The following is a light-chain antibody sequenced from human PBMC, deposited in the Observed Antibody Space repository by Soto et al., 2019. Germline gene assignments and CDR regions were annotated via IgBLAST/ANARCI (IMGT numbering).Light chain of an antibody. J-gene: IGLJ1*01. CDR2: EVS. Sequence: ALTQPASVSGSPGQSITISCTGTSSDVGSYNLVSWYQQYPGKAPKLMIYEVSYRPSGVSNRFSGSKSGNTASLTISGLQAEDEADYYCSSFTTTSTRVFGTGTKLTVL. CDR1: SSDVGSYNL. CDR3: SSFTTTSTRV. V-gene: IGLV2-14*02.